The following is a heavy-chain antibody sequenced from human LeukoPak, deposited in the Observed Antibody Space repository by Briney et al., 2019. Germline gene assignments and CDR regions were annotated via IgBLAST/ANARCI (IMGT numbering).Heavy chain of an antibody. Sequence: GDSLKISCKGSALSFTSYWIAWVRQMPGKGLEWMGIIYPGDSGTRYSPSFQGQVTMSADKSIRTAYLQWSSLKASDTAIYYCARRRYCNSTSCYEGAFDIWGQGTMVTVSS. CDR3: ARRRYCNSTSCYEGAFDI. CDR1: ALSFTSYW. CDR2: IYPGDSGT. J-gene: IGHJ3*02. V-gene: IGHV5-51*01. D-gene: IGHD2-2*01.